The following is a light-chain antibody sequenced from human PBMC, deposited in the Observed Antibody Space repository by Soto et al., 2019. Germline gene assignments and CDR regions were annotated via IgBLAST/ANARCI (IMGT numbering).Light chain of an antibody. J-gene: IGKJ1*01. CDR2: GAS. CDR1: QSVGSD. V-gene: IGKV3-15*01. CDR3: QQYNNWPRGT. Sequence: EIVMTQSPATLSVSLGERATLSCRASQSVGSDLAWYLQKPGQAPRLLIYGASTRATGIPARFSGSGSGTEFTLTISSLQSEDFAVYSCQQYNNWPRGTFGQGTKVDIK.